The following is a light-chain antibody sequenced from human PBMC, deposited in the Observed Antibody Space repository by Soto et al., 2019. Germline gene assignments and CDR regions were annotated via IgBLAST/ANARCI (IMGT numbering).Light chain of an antibody. V-gene: IGLV2-23*01. CDR3: CSYAGSDTCV. CDR1: SSDVGSYNL. Sequence: QSVLTQPASVSGSPGQSITISCTGTSSDVGSYNLVSWYQQYPGKAPKLMIYEGTRRPSGVSNRFSGSKSGNTASLTISGLQAADEADYYCCSYAGSDTCVFGTGTKVTVL. J-gene: IGLJ1*01. CDR2: EGT.